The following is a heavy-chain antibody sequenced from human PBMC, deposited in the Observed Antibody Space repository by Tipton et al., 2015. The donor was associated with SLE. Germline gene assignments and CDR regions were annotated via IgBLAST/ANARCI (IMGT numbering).Heavy chain of an antibody. CDR1: GFTFSSYA. Sequence: SLRLSCAASGFTFSSYAMSWVRQAPGKGLEWVSAISGSGGSTYYADSVKGRVTISRDNSKNTLYLQMNSLRAADTAVYYCARSRSELDLDPWGQGTLVTVSS. J-gene: IGHJ5*02. V-gene: IGHV3-23*01. CDR3: ARSRSELDLDP. CDR2: ISGSGGST. D-gene: IGHD1-26*01.